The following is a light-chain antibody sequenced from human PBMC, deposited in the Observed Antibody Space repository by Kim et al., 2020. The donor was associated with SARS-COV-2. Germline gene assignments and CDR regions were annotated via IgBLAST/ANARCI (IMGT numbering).Light chain of an antibody. J-gene: IGKJ1*01. V-gene: IGKV1-27*01. Sequence: ASVGDRVTITCRASQDIANSLAWYQQKPVKVPQVLIYAASTLQSGVPSRFSGSGSGTEFTLTIGSLQTEDVATYYCQKYNSAPWTFGPGTKVDIK. CDR2: AAS. CDR3: QKYNSAPWT. CDR1: QDIANS.